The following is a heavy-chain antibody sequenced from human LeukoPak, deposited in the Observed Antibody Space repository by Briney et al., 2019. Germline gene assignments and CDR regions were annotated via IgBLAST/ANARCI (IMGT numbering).Heavy chain of an antibody. CDR3: AKDRGISNAFDY. J-gene: IGHJ4*02. CDR1: GFTFSSYG. V-gene: IGHV3-23*01. D-gene: IGHD4-11*01. Sequence: TGGSLRLSCAASGFTFSSYGMSRVRQAPGKGLEWVSAVSGSGGSTYYADSVKGRFTISRDNSKNTLYLQMNSLRAEDTAVYYCAKDRGISNAFDYWGQGTLVTVSS. CDR2: VSGSGGST.